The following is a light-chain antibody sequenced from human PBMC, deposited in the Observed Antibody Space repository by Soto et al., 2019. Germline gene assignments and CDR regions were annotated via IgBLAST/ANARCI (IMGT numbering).Light chain of an antibody. CDR3: QHYNSYSEA. CDR2: KAS. V-gene: IGKV1-5*03. Sequence: DIPMTQSPSTLSGSVGDRVTITCRASQTISSWLAWYQQKPGKAPKLLSYKASTLKSGFPSRFSGSGSGTEFTLTISSLQPDDFATYYCQHYNSYSEAFGQGTKVELK. CDR1: QTISSW. J-gene: IGKJ1*01.